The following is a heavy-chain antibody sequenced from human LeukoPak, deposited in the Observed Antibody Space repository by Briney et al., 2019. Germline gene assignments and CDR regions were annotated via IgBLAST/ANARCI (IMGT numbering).Heavy chain of an antibody. CDR3: ARLPPTDGSGYYHFGS. Sequence: SETLSLTCTVSGGSISGNYWSWIRQPPGEGLEWIGYIYYSGTTNYNPSLKSRVTISVDTSKNQFSLKLSSVTAADTAVYYCARLPPTDGSGYYHFGSWGQGTLVTVAS. CDR2: IYYSGTT. CDR1: GGSISGNY. V-gene: IGHV4-59*01. J-gene: IGHJ4*02. D-gene: IGHD3-22*01.